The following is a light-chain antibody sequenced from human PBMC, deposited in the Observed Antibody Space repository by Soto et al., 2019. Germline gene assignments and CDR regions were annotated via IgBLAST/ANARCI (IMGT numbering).Light chain of an antibody. V-gene: IGKV1-5*03. CDR3: QQFET. Sequence: DIQMTQSPSPLSASVGDRVTITCRASQSISSWLAWYQQKPGKAPKLLIYKASSLESGVPSRFSGSGSGTEFTLTISSLQPDDFATYYCQQFETFGQGTKVEIK. CDR2: KAS. CDR1: QSISSW. J-gene: IGKJ1*01.